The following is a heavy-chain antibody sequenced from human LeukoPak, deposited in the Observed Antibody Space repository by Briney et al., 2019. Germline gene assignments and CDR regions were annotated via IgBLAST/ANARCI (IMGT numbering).Heavy chain of an antibody. D-gene: IGHD3-9*01. Sequence: ASETLSLTCTVSGYSISSGYYWGWIRQPPGKGLEWIGSIYHSGSTYYNPSLKSRVTISVDTSKNQFSLKLSSVTAADTAVYYCAAFDWLPSPPDYWGQGTLVTVSS. V-gene: IGHV4-38-2*02. CDR2: IYHSGST. CDR1: GYSISSGYY. J-gene: IGHJ4*02. CDR3: AAFDWLPSPPDY.